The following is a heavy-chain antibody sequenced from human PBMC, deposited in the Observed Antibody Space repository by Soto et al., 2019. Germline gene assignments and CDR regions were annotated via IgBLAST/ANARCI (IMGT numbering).Heavy chain of an antibody. CDR3: ASAVRYFDGGDY. CDR1: GGAFSSYA. V-gene: IGHV1-69*13. D-gene: IGHD3-9*01. Sequence: VKVSCKASGGAFSSYAMSWVRQAPGQWLEWMGGIIPIFGTANYAQKFQGRVTITADESTSTAYMELSSLRSEDTAVYYCASAVRYFDGGDYWGQGTLVTLSS. CDR2: IIPIFGTA. J-gene: IGHJ4*02.